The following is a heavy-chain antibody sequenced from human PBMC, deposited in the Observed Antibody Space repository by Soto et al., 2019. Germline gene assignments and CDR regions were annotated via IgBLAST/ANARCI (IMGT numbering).Heavy chain of an antibody. CDR3: ARSTFTFFAAAGYFDY. CDR2: INHSGST. V-gene: IGHV4-34*01. Sequence: PSETLSLTCAVYGGSFSGYYWSWIRRPPGKGLEWIGEINHSGSTNYNPSLKSRVTISVDTSKNQFSLKLSSVAAADTAVYYCARSTFTFFAAAGYFDYWGQGTLVTVSS. CDR1: GGSFSGYY. D-gene: IGHD6-13*01. J-gene: IGHJ4*02.